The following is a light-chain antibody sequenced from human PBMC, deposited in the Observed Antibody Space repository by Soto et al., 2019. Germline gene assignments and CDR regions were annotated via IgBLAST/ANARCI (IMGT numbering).Light chain of an antibody. V-gene: IGLV2-14*01. J-gene: IGLJ1*01. CDR1: SSDVGGYNY. CDR3: SSYTSSRAYV. CDR2: DVS. Sequence: LTQPASVSGSPGQSITISCTGTSSDVGGYNYVSWYQQHPGKAPKLMIYDVSNRPSGVSNRFSGSKSGNTASLTISGLQAGDEADYYCSSYTSSRAYVFGTGTKVTVL.